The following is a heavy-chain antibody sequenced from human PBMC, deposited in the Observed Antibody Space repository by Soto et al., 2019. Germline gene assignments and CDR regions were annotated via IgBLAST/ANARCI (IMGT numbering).Heavy chain of an antibody. V-gene: IGHV4-31*03. CDR2: IYYSGST. J-gene: IGHJ4*02. CDR3: ARGNQLLVNY. CDR1: GGSISSGGYY. Sequence: TLSLTCTVSGGSISSGGYYWSWIRQHPGKGLEWIGYIYYSGSTYYNPSLKSRVTISVDTSKNQFSLKLSSVTAADTAVYSCARGNQLLVNYWGQGTLVTVSS. D-gene: IGHD2-2*01.